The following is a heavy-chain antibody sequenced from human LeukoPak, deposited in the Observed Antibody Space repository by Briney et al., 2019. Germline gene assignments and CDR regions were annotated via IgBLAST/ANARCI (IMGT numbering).Heavy chain of an antibody. Sequence: SETLSLTCTVSGGSISSYYWSWIRQPPGKGLEWIGYIYYSGSTNYNPSLQSRVTISVDTSKNQFSLKLSSVTAADTAVYYCARLGAETTYYDILTGYYKFDYWGQGTLVTVSS. D-gene: IGHD3-9*01. CDR1: GGSISSYY. J-gene: IGHJ4*02. V-gene: IGHV4-59*08. CDR3: ARLGAETTYYDILTGYYKFDY. CDR2: IYYSGST.